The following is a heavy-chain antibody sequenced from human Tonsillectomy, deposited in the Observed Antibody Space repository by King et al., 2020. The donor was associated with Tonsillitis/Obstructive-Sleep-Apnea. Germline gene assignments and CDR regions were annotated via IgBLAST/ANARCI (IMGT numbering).Heavy chain of an antibody. Sequence: EVQLVESGGGLVQPGGSLRLSCAASGFTFSTYDMHWVRQPTGKGLEWVSAIGPAGDTYFPGSVKGRFTISRENAKSSLYLQMNSLRAGDTAVYYCARGGQLGQYYYYYMDVWGKGTTVTVSS. V-gene: IGHV3-13*01. CDR2: IGPAGDT. D-gene: IGHD6-6*01. CDR1: GFTFSTYD. J-gene: IGHJ6*03. CDR3: ARGGQLGQYYYYYMDV.